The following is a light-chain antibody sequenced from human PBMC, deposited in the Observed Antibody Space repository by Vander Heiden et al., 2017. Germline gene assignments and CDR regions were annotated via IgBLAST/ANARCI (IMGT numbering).Light chain of an antibody. V-gene: IGLV3-19*01. Sequence: GQTVRITCQGDFLRSYYARCYQQQPVSAPVPVIFGKNNRHSGIPVRFSGSSSRDTASGNINGSRAEDEADDYCYGRYSRGNSNHVVFGGGTKLTVL. CDR2: GKN. CDR3: YGRYSRGNSNHVV. CDR1: FLRSYY. J-gene: IGLJ2*01.